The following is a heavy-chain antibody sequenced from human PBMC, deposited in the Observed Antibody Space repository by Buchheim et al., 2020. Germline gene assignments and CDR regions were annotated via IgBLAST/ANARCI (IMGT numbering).Heavy chain of an antibody. Sequence: QVQLVQSGAEVKKPGASVKVSCKASGYTFTGYYMHWVRQAPGQGLEWMGWINPNSGGTNYAQTFQGWVTMTRDTSISTAYMELSRLRSDDTAVYYCARGALYSSSSDWFDPWGQGTL. CDR3: ARGALYSSSSDWFDP. CDR1: GYTFTGYY. V-gene: IGHV1-2*04. CDR2: INPNSGGT. D-gene: IGHD6-6*01. J-gene: IGHJ5*02.